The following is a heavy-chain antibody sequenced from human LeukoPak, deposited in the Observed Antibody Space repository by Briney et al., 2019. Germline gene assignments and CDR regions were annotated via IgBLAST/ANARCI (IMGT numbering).Heavy chain of an antibody. CDR1: GGTISSYY. V-gene: IGHV4-4*09. D-gene: IGHD6-6*01. CDR3: AGTRTEYSSSSTSFDY. CDR2: IYTSGST. Sequence: SETLSLTCTVSGGTISSYYWSWIRQPPGKGLEWIGYIYTSGSTNYNPSLKRRVTISVDTSKNQFSLQLSSVTAADTAVYYCAGTRTEYSSSSTSFDYWGQGTLVTVSS. J-gene: IGHJ4*02.